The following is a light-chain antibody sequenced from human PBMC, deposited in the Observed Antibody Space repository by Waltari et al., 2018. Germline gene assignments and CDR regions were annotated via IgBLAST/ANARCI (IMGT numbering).Light chain of an antibody. CDR1: KSNETF. V-gene: IGLV3-1*01. Sequence: SYELTQPLSMSVSPGQTATITCSGHKSNETFVCWYQKKPGQSPLLVIYRDIERPSGITERLSGFNSGDTATLTINGAQAVDEADYFCQVWDRNFVVFGGGTRLTVL. CDR3: QVWDRNFVV. J-gene: IGLJ2*01. CDR2: RDI.